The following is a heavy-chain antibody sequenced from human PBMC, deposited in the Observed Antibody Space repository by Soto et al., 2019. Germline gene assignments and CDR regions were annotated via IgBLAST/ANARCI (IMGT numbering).Heavy chain of an antibody. Sequence: ASVKVSCKASGYTFTGYYMHWVRQAPGQGLEWMGWINPNSGGTNYAQKFQGRVTMTRDTSISTAYMELSRLRSDDTAVYYCAREGRAVAGTYTMDVWGQGTMVTVSS. J-gene: IGHJ6*02. V-gene: IGHV1-2*02. CDR2: INPNSGGT. D-gene: IGHD6-19*01. CDR1: GYTFTGYY. CDR3: AREGRAVAGTYTMDV.